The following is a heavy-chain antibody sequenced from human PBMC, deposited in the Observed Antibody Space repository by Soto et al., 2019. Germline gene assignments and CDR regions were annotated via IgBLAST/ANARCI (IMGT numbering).Heavy chain of an antibody. Sequence: GGSLRLSCAALGLTVRGKKYITWVRQAPGKGLEWVSALYDVDGTYYADSAKGRFTISRDNSNNIIYLQMNSLGPDDTAVYYCASWLEREHAYDIWGLGTMVTVSS. CDR1: GLTVRGKKY. D-gene: IGHD1-1*01. V-gene: IGHV3-53*01. J-gene: IGHJ3*02. CDR3: ASWLEREHAYDI. CDR2: LYDVDGT.